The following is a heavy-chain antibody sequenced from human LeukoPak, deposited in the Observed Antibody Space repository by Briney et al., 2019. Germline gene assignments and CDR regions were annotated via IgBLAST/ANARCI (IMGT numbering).Heavy chain of an antibody. CDR3: ARATGRAAAGRNWFDP. V-gene: IGHV4-4*02. Sequence: SGTLSLTCAVSGGSISSSNWWSWVRQPPGKGLEWIGEIYHSGSTNYNPSLKSRVTISVDKSKNQFSLKLSSVTAADTAVYYCARATGRAAAGRNWFDPWGQGTLVTVSS. J-gene: IGHJ5*02. D-gene: IGHD6-13*01. CDR1: GGSISSSNW. CDR2: IYHSGST.